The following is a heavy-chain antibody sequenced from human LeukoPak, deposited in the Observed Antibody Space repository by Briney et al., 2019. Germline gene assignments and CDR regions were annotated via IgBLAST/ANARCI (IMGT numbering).Heavy chain of an antibody. CDR3: ARGGFRYFDY. V-gene: IGHV3-7*05. J-gene: IGHJ4*02. CDR1: GFTFSGYW. Sequence: GGSLRLSCAASGFTFSGYWMSWVRQAPGKGLEWVANIKQDGSEKYYVDSVKGRFTISRDNAKNSLDLQMNSLRVEDTALYYCARGGFRYFDYWGQGTLVTVSS. D-gene: IGHD3-10*01. CDR2: IKQDGSEK.